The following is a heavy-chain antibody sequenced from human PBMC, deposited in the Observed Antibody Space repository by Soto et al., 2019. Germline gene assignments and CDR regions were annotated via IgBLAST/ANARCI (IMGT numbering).Heavy chain of an antibody. CDR2: ISYDGSNK. CDR3: AKEAVYYYGSGSPPPAFDI. Sequence: VQLVESGGGVVQPGRSLRLSCAASGFTFSSYGMHWVRQAPGKGLEWVAVISYDGSNKYYADSVKGRFTISRDNSKNTLYLQMNSLRAEDTAVYYCAKEAVYYYGSGSPPPAFDIWGQGTMVTVSS. J-gene: IGHJ3*02. D-gene: IGHD3-10*01. V-gene: IGHV3-30*18. CDR1: GFTFSSYG.